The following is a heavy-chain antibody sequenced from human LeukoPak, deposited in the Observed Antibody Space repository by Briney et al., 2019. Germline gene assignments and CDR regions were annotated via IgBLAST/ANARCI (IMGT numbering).Heavy chain of an antibody. V-gene: IGHV3-21*01. Sequence: GGSLRFSCAASGFTFSSYSMNWVRQAPGKGLEWVSSISSSSSYIYYADSVKGRFTISRDNAKNSLYLQMNSLRAEDTAVYYCARMDDIVVVVAATQYNWFDPWGQGTLVTVSS. CDR2: ISSSSSYI. CDR1: GFTFSSYS. D-gene: IGHD2-15*01. CDR3: ARMDDIVVVVAATQYNWFDP. J-gene: IGHJ5*02.